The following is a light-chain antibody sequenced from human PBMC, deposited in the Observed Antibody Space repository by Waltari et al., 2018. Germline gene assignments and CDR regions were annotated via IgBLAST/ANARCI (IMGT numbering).Light chain of an antibody. Sequence: EIVLTQSPGTVSLSPGERATLSCRASESVSNSLAWYEQKPGQAPRLLIYDASNRATGIPARFSGSGSVTDFTLTISSLEPEDFAVYYCQQRSKWPLTFGGGTKVEIK. CDR2: DAS. J-gene: IGKJ4*01. CDR1: ESVSNS. V-gene: IGKV3-11*01. CDR3: QQRSKWPLT.